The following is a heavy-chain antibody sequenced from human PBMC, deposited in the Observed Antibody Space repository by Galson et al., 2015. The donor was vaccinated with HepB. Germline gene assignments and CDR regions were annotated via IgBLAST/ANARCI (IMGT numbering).Heavy chain of an antibody. Sequence: SLRLSCAASGFTFSNAWMSWVRQAPGKGLEWVGRIKSKTDGGTTDYAAPVKGRFTISRDDSKNTLYLQMNSLKTEDTAVYYCTTITMIANDAFDIWGQGTMVTVSS. V-gene: IGHV3-15*01. CDR1: GFTFSNAW. J-gene: IGHJ3*02. CDR3: TTITMIANDAFDI. D-gene: IGHD3-22*01. CDR2: IKSKTDGGTT.